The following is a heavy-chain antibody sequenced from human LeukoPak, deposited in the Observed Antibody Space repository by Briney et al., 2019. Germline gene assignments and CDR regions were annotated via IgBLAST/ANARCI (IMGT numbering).Heavy chain of an antibody. Sequence: GGSLRLSCAASGFTFSSYAMSWVRQAPGKGLEWVSAISGSGGSTYYADSVKGRFTISRDNSKNTLYLQMNSLRAEDTAVYYCAKDRGYSSSSNEVGYYYYYYGMDVWGQGTTVTVSS. CDR1: GFTFSSYA. CDR2: ISGSGGST. V-gene: IGHV3-23*01. CDR3: AKDRGYSSSSNEVGYYYYYYGMDV. J-gene: IGHJ6*02. D-gene: IGHD6-6*01.